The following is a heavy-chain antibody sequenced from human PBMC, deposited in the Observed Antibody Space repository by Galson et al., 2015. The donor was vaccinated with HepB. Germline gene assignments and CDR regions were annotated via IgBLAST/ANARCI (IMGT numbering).Heavy chain of an antibody. CDR3: ARLASSYGVGGEIDY. CDR2: MNPNSGNT. J-gene: IGHJ4*02. V-gene: IGHV1-8*02. Sequence: SVKVSCKASGYTFTGYYMHWVRQAPGQGLEWMGWMNPNSGNTGYAQKFQGRVTMTRDTSISTAYMELSSLRSEDTAVYYCARLASSYGVGGEIDYRGQGTLVTVSS. D-gene: IGHD3-16*01. CDR1: GYTFTGYY.